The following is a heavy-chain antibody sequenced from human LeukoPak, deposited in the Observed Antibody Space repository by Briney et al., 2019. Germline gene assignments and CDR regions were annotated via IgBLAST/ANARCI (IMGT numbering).Heavy chain of an antibody. CDR3: AKVKAHLFDY. V-gene: IGHV3-23*01. CDR2: ISGSGGNT. Sequence: PGGSLRLSCAASGFTFSSYAMSWVRQAPGKGLEWVSAISGSGGNTYYADSVKGRFTVSRDNSKNTLYLQMNSLRAEDTAVYYCAKVKAHLFDYWGQGTLVTVSS. J-gene: IGHJ4*02. CDR1: GFTFSSYA.